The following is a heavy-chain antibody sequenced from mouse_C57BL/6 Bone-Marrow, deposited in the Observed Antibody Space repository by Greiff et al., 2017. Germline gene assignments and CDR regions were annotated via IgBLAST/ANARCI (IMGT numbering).Heavy chain of an antibody. CDR3: ARIGYYPWCAY. D-gene: IGHD2-3*01. Sequence: EVQLQQSGPELVKPGASVKIPCKASGYTFTDYNMDWVKQSHGKSLEWIGDINPNNGGTIYNQKFKGKATLTVDKSSSTAYMELRSLTSEDTAVYYCARIGYYPWCAYWGQGTLVTVSA. V-gene: IGHV1-18*01. J-gene: IGHJ3*01. CDR1: GYTFTDYN. CDR2: INPNNGGT.